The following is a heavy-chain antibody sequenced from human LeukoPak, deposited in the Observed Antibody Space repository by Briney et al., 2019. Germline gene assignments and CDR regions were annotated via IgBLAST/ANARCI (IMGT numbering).Heavy chain of an antibody. V-gene: IGHV4-59*08. D-gene: IGHD3-10*01. CDR3: ARTRDEYYYGSGSPYYFDY. CDR1: GGSISSYY. J-gene: IGHJ4*02. Sequence: SETLSLTCTVSGGSISSYYWSWVRQPPGKGLEWIGYIYYSGSTNYNPSLKSRVTISVDTSKNQFSLKLSSVTAADTAVYYCARTRDEYYYGSGSPYYFDYWGQGTLVTVSP. CDR2: IYYSGST.